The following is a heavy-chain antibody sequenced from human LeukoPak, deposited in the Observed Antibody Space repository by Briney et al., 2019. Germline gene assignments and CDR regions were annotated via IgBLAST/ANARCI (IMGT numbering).Heavy chain of an antibody. J-gene: IGHJ5*02. V-gene: IGHV5-51*01. CDR3: ARANYYGSGSSSVQHWFDP. CDR1: GYSFTSYW. Sequence: GESLKISCKGSGYSFTSYWIGWVRQMPGKGLEWMGIIYPGDPDTRYSPSFQGQVTISADKSISTAYLQWSSLKASDTAMYYCARANYYGSGSSSVQHWFDPWGQGTLVTVSS. D-gene: IGHD3-10*01. CDR2: IYPGDPDT.